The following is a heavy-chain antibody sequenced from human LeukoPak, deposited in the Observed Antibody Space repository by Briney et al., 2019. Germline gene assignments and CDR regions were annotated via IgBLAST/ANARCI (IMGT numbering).Heavy chain of an antibody. D-gene: IGHD3-10*01. Sequence: PGGSLRLSCAASGFTFSNYAMSWVRQAPGKGLEWVSGISGSGGTTYYAGSVKGRFTISRDNSKNTLYLQMNSLRAEDTAIYYCAKDLRTYYSSGTCFEYWGQGTLVTVSS. J-gene: IGHJ4*02. V-gene: IGHV3-23*01. CDR3: AKDLRTYYSSGTCFEY. CDR1: GFTFSNYA. CDR2: ISGSGGTT.